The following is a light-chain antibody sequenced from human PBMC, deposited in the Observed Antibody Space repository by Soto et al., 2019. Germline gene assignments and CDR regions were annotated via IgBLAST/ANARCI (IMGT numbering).Light chain of an antibody. J-gene: IGLJ3*02. Sequence: NFMLTQPHSVSESPGKTVTISCTRSSGNIASNYVQWYQQRPDSAPTTIIYEDDQRPSGVPDRFSGTIDSSANSASLTISRLKTEDGADYYCQYYDGPNQVFGGGTKLTVL. CDR2: EDD. CDR3: QYYDGPNQV. CDR1: SGNIASNY. V-gene: IGLV6-57*04.